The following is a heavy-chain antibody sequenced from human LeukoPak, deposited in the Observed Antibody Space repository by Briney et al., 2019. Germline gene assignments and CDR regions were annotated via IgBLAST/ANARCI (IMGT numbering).Heavy chain of an antibody. Sequence: GASVKVSCKASGYTFTGYYMHWVRQAPGQGLEWMGRINPNSGGTNYAQKFQGRVTMTRDTSISTAYMELSRLRSDDTAVYYCARYRAVAGTYCYGMDVWGQGTTVTVSS. CDR3: ARYRAVAGTYCYGMDV. V-gene: IGHV1-2*06. CDR1: GYTFTGYY. CDR2: INPNSGGT. J-gene: IGHJ6*02. D-gene: IGHD6-19*01.